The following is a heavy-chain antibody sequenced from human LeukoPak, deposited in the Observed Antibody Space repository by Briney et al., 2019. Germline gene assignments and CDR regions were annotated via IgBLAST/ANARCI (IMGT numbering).Heavy chain of an antibody. J-gene: IGHJ4*02. CDR1: GFTFSSYG. CDR2: IRYDGSNK. V-gene: IGHV3-30*02. Sequence: GGSLRLSCAASGFTFSSYGMHWVRQAPGKGLEWVAFIRYDGSNKYYADSVKGRFTISRDNSKNTLYLQMNSLRAEDTAVYYCARDGVERTYFDYWGQGTLVTVSS. D-gene: IGHD1-1*01. CDR3: ARDGVERTYFDY.